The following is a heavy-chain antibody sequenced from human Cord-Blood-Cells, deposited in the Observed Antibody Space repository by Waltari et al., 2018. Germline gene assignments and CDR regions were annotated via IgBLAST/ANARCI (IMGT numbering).Heavy chain of an antibody. Sequence: QVQLVESGGGVVQPGRSLRLSCAASGFTFSSYALHLVRQAPGKGLDWAEVISYDGSNKYNGDSVKGLVTSSREHTKNTLYLQMDSLRAEDTDVYYCARVKYGDYDIYCPYGMDVWGQGTTVAVSS. J-gene: IGHJ6*02. D-gene: IGHD4-17*01. V-gene: IGHV3-30-3*01. CDR1: GFTFSSYA. CDR3: ARVKYGDYDIYCPYGMDV. CDR2: ISYDGSNK.